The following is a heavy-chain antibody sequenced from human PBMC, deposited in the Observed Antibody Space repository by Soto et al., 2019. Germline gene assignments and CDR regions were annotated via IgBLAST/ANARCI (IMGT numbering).Heavy chain of an antibody. Sequence: GGTLRLSCSASGFTLKESANNWVRQAPGKGLAWVASNSDPGASTGYAESVMVRLSISRDNSKNTLDLQMNSLRGEDTAVYYCAKGRGSGWAWYFENWGQGTLVTVSS. D-gene: IGHD6-19*01. J-gene: IGHJ4*02. V-gene: IGHV3-23*01. CDR2: NSDPGAST. CDR1: GFTLKESA. CDR3: AKGRGSGWAWYFEN.